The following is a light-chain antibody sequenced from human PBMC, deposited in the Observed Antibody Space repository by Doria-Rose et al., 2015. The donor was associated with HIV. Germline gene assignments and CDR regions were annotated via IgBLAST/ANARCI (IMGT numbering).Light chain of an antibody. CDR1: QSLLYTSKNY. V-gene: IGKV4-1*01. CDR3: QQYYDTPS. J-gene: IGKJ3*01. Sequence: DIRVTQSPESLGMSLGERATLNCKSNQSLLYTSKNYLAWYQQKPGQPPKLLIYWASNRQSGVPARFSGSGSGTDFTLTISSLEAEDVAVYYCQQYYDTPSFGPGTTVDIK. CDR2: WAS.